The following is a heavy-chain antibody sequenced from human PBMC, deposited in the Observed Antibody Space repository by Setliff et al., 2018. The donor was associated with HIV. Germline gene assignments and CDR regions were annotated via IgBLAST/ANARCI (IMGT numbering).Heavy chain of an antibody. V-gene: IGHV1-18*01. J-gene: IGHJ4*02. CDR2: INCYSGDS. CDR3: ARATYSGSPNPPQDY. D-gene: IGHD1-26*01. CDR1: GYSSFSYS. Sequence: VKVSCKASGYSSFSYSITWVRQAPGQGLEWVGWINCYSGDSKFPEKLQGRITMTADTSTSTAYMELRNLTSDDTAMYYCARATYSGSPNPPQDYWGQGTLVTVSS.